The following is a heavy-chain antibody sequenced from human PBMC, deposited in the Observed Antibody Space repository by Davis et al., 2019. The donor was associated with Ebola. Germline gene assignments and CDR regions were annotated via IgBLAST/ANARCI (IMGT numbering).Heavy chain of an antibody. CDR1: GFTLSGNA. D-gene: IGHD2-2*01. J-gene: IGHJ5*02. CDR3: AREDQLLMDLWFDP. CDR2: IRGNGNT. Sequence: GESLKISCAASGFTLSGNAITWVRQAPGRGLEWVSDIRGNGNTHYADSVKGRFTISRDNAKNSLYLQMNSLRAEDTAVYYCAREDQLLMDLWFDPWGQGTLVTVSS. V-gene: IGHV3-69-1*01.